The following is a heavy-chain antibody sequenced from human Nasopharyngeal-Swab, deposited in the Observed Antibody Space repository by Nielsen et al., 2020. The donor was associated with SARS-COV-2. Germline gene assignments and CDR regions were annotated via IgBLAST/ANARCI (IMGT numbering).Heavy chain of an antibody. CDR1: GGSITSYY. V-gene: IGHV4-34*01. CDR3: ARAPYDFWSGHFHFDY. D-gene: IGHD3-3*01. J-gene: IGHJ4*02. CDR2: INHSGST. Sequence: SETLSLTCTVSGGSITSYYWSWIRQPPGKGLEWIGEINHSGSTNYNPSLKSRVTISVDTSKNQFSLKLSSVTAADTAVYYCARAPYDFWSGHFHFDYWGQGTLVTVSS.